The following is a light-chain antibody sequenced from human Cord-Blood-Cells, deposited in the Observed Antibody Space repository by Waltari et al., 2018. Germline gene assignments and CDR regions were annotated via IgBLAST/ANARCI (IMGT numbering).Light chain of an antibody. J-gene: IGLJ2*01. CDR2: QDS. V-gene: IGLV3-1*01. Sequence: SYELPQPPPVAVSPGQTASNTCPGDKLGDKYACWYQQMPGQSPVLVIYQDSKRPSGIPERFSGSNSGNTATLTISGTQAMDEADYYCQAWDSSTVVFCGGTKLTVL. CDR3: QAWDSSTVV. CDR1: KLGDKY.